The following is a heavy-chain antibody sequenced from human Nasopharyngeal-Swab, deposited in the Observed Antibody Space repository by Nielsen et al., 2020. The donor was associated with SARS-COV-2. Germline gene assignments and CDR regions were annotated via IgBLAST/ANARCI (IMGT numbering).Heavy chain of an antibody. CDR1: GFTFSSYS. J-gene: IGHJ3*02. D-gene: IGHD3-10*01. V-gene: IGHV3-21*01. CDR2: ISSSSSYI. Sequence: GGLRLSCAASGFTFSSYSMNWVRQAPGKGLEWVSSISSSSSYIYYADSVKGRFTISRDNAKNSLYLQMNSLRAEDTAVYYCARSYIGITMVRGVMTAFDIWGQGTMVTVSS. CDR3: ARSYIGITMVRGVMTAFDI.